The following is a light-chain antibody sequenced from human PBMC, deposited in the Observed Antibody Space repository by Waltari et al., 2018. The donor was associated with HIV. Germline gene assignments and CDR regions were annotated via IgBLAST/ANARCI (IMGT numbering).Light chain of an antibody. CDR3: QQYYDKPLT. CDR2: WVS. V-gene: IGKV4-1*01. CDR1: QKISNRSTLNAS. J-gene: IGKJ4*01. Sequence: DITLTQTPDSLAVSLGSRAAMNCKSSQKISNRSTLNASLAWYQQKPRQPPKLLMFWVSVRASGVPDRFTGSGSETDFTLTINSVQAEDVAVYFCQQYYDKPLTFGRGTKVEI.